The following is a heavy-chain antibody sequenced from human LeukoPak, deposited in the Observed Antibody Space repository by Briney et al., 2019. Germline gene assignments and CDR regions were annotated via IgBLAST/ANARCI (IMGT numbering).Heavy chain of an antibody. CDR3: ARYRSTTYDY. D-gene: IGHD1-14*01. V-gene: IGHV3-64*01. Sequence: GGSLRLSCAASGFTFSDNAMHWVRQAPGKGLEYVSAISTDGGGTYYTNSVKGRFTISRDNSKNALYLQMGSLRAEDMAVYYCARYRSTTYDYWGQGTLVTVSS. CDR2: ISTDGGGT. J-gene: IGHJ4*02. CDR1: GFTFSDNA.